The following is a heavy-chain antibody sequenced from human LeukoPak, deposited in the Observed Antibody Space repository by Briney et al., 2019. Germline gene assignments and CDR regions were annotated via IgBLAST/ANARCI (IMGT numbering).Heavy chain of an antibody. CDR3: ARGPTPQTYYYDSSGYSD. J-gene: IGHJ4*02. D-gene: IGHD3-22*01. Sequence: GGSLRLSCAASGFTFSSYSMNWVRQAPGKGLEWVSSISSSSTYIYYADSVNGRFTISRDNAKNSLYLQMNSLRAEDTAMYYCARGPTPQTYYYDSSGYSDWGQGTLATVSS. CDR2: ISSSSTYI. V-gene: IGHV3-21*01. CDR1: GFTFSSYS.